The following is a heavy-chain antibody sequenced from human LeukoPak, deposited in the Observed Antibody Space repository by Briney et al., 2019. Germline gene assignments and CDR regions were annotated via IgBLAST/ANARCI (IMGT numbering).Heavy chain of an antibody. J-gene: IGHJ6*03. Sequence: SETLSLTCTVSGGSISSYYWSWIRQPPGKGLEWIGYIYHSGSTNYNPSLKSRVTISVDTSKNQFSLKLSSVTAADTAVYYCARAGRIAAVYYMDVWGKGTTVTVSS. CDR1: GGSISSYY. V-gene: IGHV4-59*01. CDR2: IYHSGST. D-gene: IGHD6-13*01. CDR3: ARAGRIAAVYYMDV.